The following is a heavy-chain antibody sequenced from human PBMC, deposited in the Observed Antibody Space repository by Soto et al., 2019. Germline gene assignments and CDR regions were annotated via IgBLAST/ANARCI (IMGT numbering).Heavy chain of an antibody. CDR1: GFTFSIYA. J-gene: IGHJ4*02. CDR3: AKRGYCSGASCVFDY. CDR2: IGGNDGST. D-gene: IGHD2-15*01. V-gene: IGHV3-23*01. Sequence: ELHLLESGGGLVQPGGSLGLSCVASGFTFSIYAMTWVRQAPGKGLEWVSAIGGNDGSTFYADSVKGRFTISRDNSKNTLYLQMDSLRAEDTAVYDCAKRGYCSGASCVFDYWGQGTRVTVSS.